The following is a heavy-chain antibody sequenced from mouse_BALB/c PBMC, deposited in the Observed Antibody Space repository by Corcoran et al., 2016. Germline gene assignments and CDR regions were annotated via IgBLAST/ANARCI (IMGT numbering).Heavy chain of an antibody. CDR2: IDPANGNT. J-gene: IGHJ2*01. Sequence: EVQLQQSGAELVKPGASVKLSCTASGFNIKDTYMHWVKQRPEQGLEWIGRIDPANGNTKYDPKFQGKATITADTSSNIAYLQLSSLTSEDTAVYYCARGKYGNYLDYWGQGTTLTVSS. CDR1: GFNIKDTY. CDR3: ARGKYGNYLDY. D-gene: IGHD2-10*02. V-gene: IGHV14-3*02.